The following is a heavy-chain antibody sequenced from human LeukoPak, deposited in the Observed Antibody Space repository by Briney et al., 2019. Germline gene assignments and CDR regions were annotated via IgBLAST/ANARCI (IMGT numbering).Heavy chain of an antibody. V-gene: IGHV3-23*01. D-gene: IGHD3-16*02. J-gene: IGHJ4*02. CDR2: VNGNGDST. Sequence: GGSLSLSSAASGFTFSTYAMSWVRPAPGKGLEWVSGVNGNGDSTSYADSVKGRFTISRDNSKNTVYLQMNSLRVEDTAVYYCAKSLYGGCDYWGQGTVVTVSS. CDR3: AKSLYGGCDY. CDR1: GFTFSTYA.